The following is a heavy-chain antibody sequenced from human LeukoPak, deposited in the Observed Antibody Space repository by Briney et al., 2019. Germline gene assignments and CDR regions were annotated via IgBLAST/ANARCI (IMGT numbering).Heavy chain of an antibody. CDR3: AREDYDILTGYQRTYYMDV. Sequence: ASVKVSCKASGYSFTSYAIHWVRQAPGQRLEWMGWINAGNGNTEYSQEFQGRVTISRDTSASTAYMEVSSLRSEDRAVYYCAREDYDILTGYQRTYYMDVWGKGTTVTISS. V-gene: IGHV1-3*03. CDR2: INAGNGNT. D-gene: IGHD3-9*01. J-gene: IGHJ6*03. CDR1: GYSFTSYA.